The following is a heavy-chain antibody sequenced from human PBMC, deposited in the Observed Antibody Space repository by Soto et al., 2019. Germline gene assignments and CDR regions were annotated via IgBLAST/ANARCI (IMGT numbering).Heavy chain of an antibody. V-gene: IGHV3-11*01. CDR3: ARDPDTSIKIDY. Sequence: QVQLVESGGGLVKPGGSLRLSCVASGFTFSDYYMSWVRQAPGKGLEWVSYIHSSGTTLYYADSVKGRFTISRDNAKNSLYLQMNSLRAEDTAVYYCARDPDTSIKIDYWGQGTLVTVSS. CDR1: GFTFSDYY. J-gene: IGHJ4*02. D-gene: IGHD2-21*01. CDR2: IHSSGTTL.